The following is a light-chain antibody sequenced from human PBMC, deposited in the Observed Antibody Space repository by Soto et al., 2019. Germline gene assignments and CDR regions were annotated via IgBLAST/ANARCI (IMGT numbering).Light chain of an antibody. Sequence: QSVLTQPRSVSGSPGQSVTISCTGTSSDVGGYNYVSWYQQHPGKAPKLMIYDVSKRPSGVPDRISGSKSGNTGSLTISGLQAEDEADYNCCSYAGSYTYVFGTGTKVTVL. CDR2: DVS. CDR3: CSYAGSYTYV. J-gene: IGLJ1*01. V-gene: IGLV2-11*01. CDR1: SSDVGGYNY.